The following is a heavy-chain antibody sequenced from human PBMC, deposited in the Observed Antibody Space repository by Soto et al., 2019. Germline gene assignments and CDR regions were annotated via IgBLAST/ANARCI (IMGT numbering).Heavy chain of an antibody. V-gene: IGHV4-30-4*01. CDR3: ARGLGRAGDYYYGMDV. CDR2: IYYSGST. Sequence: SETLSLTCTVSGGSISSGDYYWSWIRQPPGKGLEWIGYIYYSGSTYYNPSLKSRVTISVDTSKNQFSLKLSSVTAADTAVYYCARGLGRAGDYYYGMDVWGQGTTVTVSS. J-gene: IGHJ6*02. D-gene: IGHD3-10*01. CDR1: GGSISSGDYY.